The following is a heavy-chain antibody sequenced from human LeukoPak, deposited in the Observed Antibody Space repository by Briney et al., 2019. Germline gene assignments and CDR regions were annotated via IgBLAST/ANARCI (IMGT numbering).Heavy chain of an antibody. V-gene: IGHV4-34*01. CDR1: GGSFSGYY. CDR2: INHSGST. J-gene: IGHJ4*02. Sequence: PSETLSLTCAVYGGSFSGYYWSWIRQPPGKGLEWIGEINHSGSTNYNPSLKSRVTISVDTSKNQFSLKLSSVTGADTAVYYCARVFGYSYGYRFDYWGQGTLVTVSS. CDR3: ARVFGYSYGYRFDY. D-gene: IGHD5-18*01.